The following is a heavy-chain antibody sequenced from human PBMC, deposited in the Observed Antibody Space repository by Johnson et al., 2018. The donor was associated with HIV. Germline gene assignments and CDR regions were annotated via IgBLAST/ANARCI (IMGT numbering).Heavy chain of an antibody. CDR1: GFTFSNYG. D-gene: IGHD6-13*01. CDR3: AKVAVATAAGGVALDV. CDR2: VWFDGRNK. V-gene: IGHV3-33*06. J-gene: IGHJ3*01. Sequence: QVQLVESGGGVVQPGRSLRLSCAASGFTFSNYGMHWVRQAPGKGLEWVAVVWFDGRNKYYSDSVKGRFTISRDDSKNTLYLQMNSLRVEDTAVYRCAKVAVATAAGGVALDVWGPGTMVTVSS.